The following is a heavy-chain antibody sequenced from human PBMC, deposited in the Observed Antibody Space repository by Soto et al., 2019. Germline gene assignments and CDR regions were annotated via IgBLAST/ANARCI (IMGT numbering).Heavy chain of an antibody. D-gene: IGHD1-26*01. CDR3: ARVSPRGRYYFALDI. J-gene: IGHJ3*02. Sequence: PGESLKISCAASGFTFDDYAMHWVRQAPGKGLEWVSGISWNSGSIGYADSVKGRFTISRDNAKNSLYLQMNSLRAEDTAVYSCARVSPRGRYYFALDIWGQGTMVTVSS. V-gene: IGHV3-9*01. CDR2: ISWNSGSI. CDR1: GFTFDDYA.